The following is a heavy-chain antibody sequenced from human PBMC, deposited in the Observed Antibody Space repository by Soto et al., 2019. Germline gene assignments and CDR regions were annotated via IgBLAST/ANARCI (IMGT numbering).Heavy chain of an antibody. CDR1: GFSFSISP. J-gene: IGHJ4*02. Sequence: GGSLRLSCAASGFSFSISPMHWVRQAPGKGPEWVALISYDGTNKFYADSVKGRFTISRDNAKSTLYLQVDSLRPEDAAVYYCARDPKTSGGQHWAFNYFDSWGQGTLVTVSS. V-gene: IGHV3-30-3*01. CDR2: ISYDGTNK. CDR3: ARDPKTSGGQHWAFNYFDS. D-gene: IGHD7-27*01.